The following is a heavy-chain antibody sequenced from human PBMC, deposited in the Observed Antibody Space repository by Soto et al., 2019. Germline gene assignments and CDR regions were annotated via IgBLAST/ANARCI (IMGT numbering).Heavy chain of an antibody. CDR3: TTGYRIVGAPDAFDI. CDR1: GYSFTSYW. J-gene: IGHJ3*02. Sequence: PGESLKISGKGSGYSFTSYWIGWVRQMPGKGLEWMGIIYPGDSDTRYSPSFQGQVTISADKSISTAYLQMNSLKTEDTAVYYCTTGYRIVGAPDAFDIWGQGTMVTVSS. V-gene: IGHV5-51*01. CDR2: IYPGDSDT. D-gene: IGHD1-26*01.